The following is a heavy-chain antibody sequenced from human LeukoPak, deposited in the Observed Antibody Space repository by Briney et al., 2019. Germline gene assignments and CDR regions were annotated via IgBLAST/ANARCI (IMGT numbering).Heavy chain of an antibody. Sequence: GRSLRLSCAASGFTFSSYAMHWVRQAPGKGLEWVSSISSSSSYIYYADSVKGRFTFSRDNAKNSLYLQMNSLRDDDTAVYYCARGTGTGWRFDFWGQGTLVTVSS. CDR3: ARGTGTGWRFDF. J-gene: IGHJ4*02. D-gene: IGHD3/OR15-3a*01. V-gene: IGHV3-21*01. CDR1: GFTFSSYA. CDR2: ISSSSSYI.